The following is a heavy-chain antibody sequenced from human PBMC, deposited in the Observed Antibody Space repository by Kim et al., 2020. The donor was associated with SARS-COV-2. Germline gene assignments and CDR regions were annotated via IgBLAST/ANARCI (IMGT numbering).Heavy chain of an antibody. CDR3: ARVRSGDDNYPMDA. Sequence: GGSLRLSCTASGFFFSGYAMTWVRQAPGKGLEWVSFISTKSSYIYYGASLKRRFTVSRDDATNPLYLQMSGLITDDTAVYYCARVRSGDDNYPMDAWGQG. CDR2: ISTKSSYI. V-gene: IGHV3-21*01. CDR1: GFFFSGYA. J-gene: IGHJ6*02. D-gene: IGHD6-19*01.